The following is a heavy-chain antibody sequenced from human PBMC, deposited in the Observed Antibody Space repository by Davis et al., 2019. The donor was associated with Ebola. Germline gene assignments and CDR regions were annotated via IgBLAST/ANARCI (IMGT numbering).Heavy chain of an antibody. CDR1: GFTFSSYA. CDR2: ISGSGGST. CDR3: TTDLSERVVPVEMATNRGDY. D-gene: IGHD5-24*01. V-gene: IGHV3-23*01. Sequence: PGGSLRLSCAASGFTFSSYAMRWVRQAPGKGLEWVSAISGSGGSTYYADSVKGRFTISRDNSKNTLYLQMNSLRAEDTAVYYCTTDLSERVVPVEMATNRGDYWGQGTLVTVSS. J-gene: IGHJ4*02.